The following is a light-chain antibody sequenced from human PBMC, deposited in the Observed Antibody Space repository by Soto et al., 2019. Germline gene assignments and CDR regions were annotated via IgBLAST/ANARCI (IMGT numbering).Light chain of an antibody. CDR3: HHRTDWPLT. J-gene: IGKJ4*01. V-gene: IGKV3-11*01. Sequence: EIVLTQSPATLSLSPGERATLSCRASQSVSSYLAWYQQKPGQAPRLLIYDGSNRATGIPARFSGSGSGTDFTLTISSLEPEAFAVYYCHHRTDWPLTFGGGTKVEIK. CDR2: DGS. CDR1: QSVSSY.